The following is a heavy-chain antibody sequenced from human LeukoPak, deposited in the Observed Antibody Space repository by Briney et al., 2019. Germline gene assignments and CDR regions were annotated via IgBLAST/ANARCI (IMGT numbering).Heavy chain of an antibody. CDR1: GFTFNNYW. J-gene: IGHJ6*03. CDR3: ARVSSKATVRGLITKKNYFYYYMDV. CDR2: IKQDGSEK. V-gene: IGHV3-7*01. D-gene: IGHD3-10*01. Sequence: GGSLRLSCAASGFTFNNYWMSWVRQAPGKGLKWVANIKQDGSEKYYVDSVKGRFTISRDNAKNSLYLPMNSLRAEDTAVYYCARVSSKATVRGLITKKNYFYYYMDVWGKGTTVTISS.